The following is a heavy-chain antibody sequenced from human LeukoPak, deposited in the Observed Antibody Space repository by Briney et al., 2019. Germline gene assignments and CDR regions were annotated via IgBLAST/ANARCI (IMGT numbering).Heavy chain of an antibody. CDR2: IIPIFGTA. J-gene: IGHJ6*02. CDR1: GCTFSSYA. Sequence: SVKVSCKASGCTFSSYAISWVRQAPGQGLEWMGVIIPIFGTANYAQKFQGRVTITADESTSTAYMELSSLRSEDTAVYYCARGPDFWSGYVGFVDVWGQGTTVTVSS. CDR3: ARGPDFWSGYVGFVDV. V-gene: IGHV1-69*13. D-gene: IGHD3-3*01.